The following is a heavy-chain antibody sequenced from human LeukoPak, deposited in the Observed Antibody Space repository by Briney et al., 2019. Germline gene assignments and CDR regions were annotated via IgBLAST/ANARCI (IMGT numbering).Heavy chain of an antibody. Sequence: PGGSLRLSCAASGFTFSSYSMNWVRQAPGKGLEWVSSISSSSYIYYADSVKGRFTISRDNAKNSLYLQMNSLRAEDTAVYYCAKRYNSGWNDAFDIWGQGTMVTVSS. J-gene: IGHJ3*02. D-gene: IGHD6-19*01. CDR3: AKRYNSGWNDAFDI. CDR1: GFTFSSYS. CDR2: ISSSSYI. V-gene: IGHV3-21*01.